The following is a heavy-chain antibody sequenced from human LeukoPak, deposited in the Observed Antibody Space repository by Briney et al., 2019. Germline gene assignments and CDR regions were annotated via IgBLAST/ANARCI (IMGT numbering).Heavy chain of an antibody. D-gene: IGHD6-19*01. CDR1: GYTLTELS. CDR3: ATALAVAGGFDY. J-gene: IGHJ4*02. CDR2: FDPEDGET. Sequence: ASVKVSCKVSGYTLTELSMHWVRQAPGKGLEWMGGFDPEDGETIYAQKFQGRVTMTEDTSTDTAYMELSSLRSEDTAVYYCATALAVAGGFDYWGQGTLGTVSS. V-gene: IGHV1-24*01.